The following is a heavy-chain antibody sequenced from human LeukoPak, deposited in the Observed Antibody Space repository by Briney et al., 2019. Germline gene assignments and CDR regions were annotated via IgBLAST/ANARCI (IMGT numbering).Heavy chain of an antibody. J-gene: IGHJ4*02. CDR1: GYTFTGYY. D-gene: IGHD1-26*01. Sequence: GASVKVSCKASGYTFTGYYMHWVRQAPGQGLEWMGWINPNSGGTNYAQKFQGRVTITRNTSISTAYMELSSLRSEDTAVYYCATGPIVGATTLFDYWGQGTLVTVSS. CDR3: ATGPIVGATTLFDY. V-gene: IGHV1-2*02. CDR2: INPNSGGT.